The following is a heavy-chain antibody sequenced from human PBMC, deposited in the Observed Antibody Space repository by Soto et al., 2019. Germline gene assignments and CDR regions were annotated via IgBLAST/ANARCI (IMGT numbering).Heavy chain of an antibody. Sequence: EVQLVESGGGLVQPGGSLRLSCAASGFTFSSYGMNWVRQAPGKGLEWVSYISSSSSTIYYADSVKGRFTISRDNAKNSLYLQMNSLRDEDTAVYYCARDGTGDSSGWYDPAATDYWGQGTLVTVSS. D-gene: IGHD6-19*01. CDR2: ISSSSSTI. CDR1: GFTFSSYG. J-gene: IGHJ4*02. CDR3: ARDGTGDSSGWYDPAATDY. V-gene: IGHV3-48*02.